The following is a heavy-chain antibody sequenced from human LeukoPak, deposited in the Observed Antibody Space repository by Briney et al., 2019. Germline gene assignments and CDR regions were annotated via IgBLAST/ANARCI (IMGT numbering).Heavy chain of an antibody. CDR2: IYYNGNT. D-gene: IGHD6-19*01. CDR1: AGSISSYY. Sequence: SETLSLTCTVSAGSISSYYWSWIRQPPGEGLEWIGSIYYNGNTDYNPSLKSRVTISVNTSNNQFSLKLSSVTAADTAVYYCARHGTQWLRYPNFDYWGQGTLVTVSS. J-gene: IGHJ4*02. V-gene: IGHV4-59*08. CDR3: ARHGTQWLRYPNFDY.